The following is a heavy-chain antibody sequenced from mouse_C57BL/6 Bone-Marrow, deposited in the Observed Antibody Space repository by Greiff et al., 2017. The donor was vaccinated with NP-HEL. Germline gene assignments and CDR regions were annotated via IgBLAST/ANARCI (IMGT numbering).Heavy chain of an antibody. J-gene: IGHJ3*01. CDR2: INPYNGGT. CDR3: AREDVGPFAY. Sequence: EVQLQESGPVLVKPGASVKMSCKASGYTFTDYYMNWVKQSHGKSLEWIGVINPYNGGTSYNQKFKGKATLTVDKSSSTAYMELNSLTSEDSAVYYCAREDVGPFAYWGQGTLVTVSA. V-gene: IGHV1-19*01. CDR1: GYTFTDYY.